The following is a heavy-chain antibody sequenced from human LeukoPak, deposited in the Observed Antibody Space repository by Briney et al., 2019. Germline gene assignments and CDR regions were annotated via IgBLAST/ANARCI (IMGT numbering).Heavy chain of an antibody. CDR2: IWYDGSNK. CDR1: GFTFSSYG. D-gene: IGHD2-2*02. CDR3: ARDQRRYCSSTSCYSGFDY. V-gene: IGHV3-33*01. Sequence: PGRSLRLSCAASGFTFSSYGMHWVRQAPGKGLEWVAVIWYDGSNKYYADSVKGRFTISRDNSKNTLYPQMNSLRAEDTAVYYCARDQRRYCSSTSCYSGFDYWGQGTLVTVSS. J-gene: IGHJ4*02.